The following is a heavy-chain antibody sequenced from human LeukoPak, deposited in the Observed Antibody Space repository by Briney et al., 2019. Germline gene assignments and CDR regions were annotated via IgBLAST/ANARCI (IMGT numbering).Heavy chain of an antibody. Sequence: SETLSLTCAVYGGSFSTYYWSWIRQPPGKGLEWIGEINQSGSTNYKPYLKTRVTISVDTSKKQFSLKLSSVTAADTAVYYCARGPLRPLHSFDIWGQGTMVTVSS. V-gene: IGHV4-34*01. D-gene: IGHD3-16*01. CDR1: GGSFSTYY. CDR3: ARGPLRPLHSFDI. CDR2: INQSGST. J-gene: IGHJ3*02.